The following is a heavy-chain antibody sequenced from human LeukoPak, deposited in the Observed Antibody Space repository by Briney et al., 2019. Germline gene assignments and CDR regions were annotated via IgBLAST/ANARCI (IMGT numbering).Heavy chain of an antibody. D-gene: IGHD3-10*01. V-gene: IGHV4-4*07. CDR2: IYDGGST. CDR3: ARDSGTSGEVKFDP. Sequence: SETLSLTCTVSGGSVNSYYLSWIRQPAGKTLEWIGRIYDGGSTNYNPSLKSRVTMSVDTSKDQISLKLKSVTAADTAVYYCARDSGTSGEVKFDPWGQGALVTVSS. CDR1: GGSVNSYY. J-gene: IGHJ5*02.